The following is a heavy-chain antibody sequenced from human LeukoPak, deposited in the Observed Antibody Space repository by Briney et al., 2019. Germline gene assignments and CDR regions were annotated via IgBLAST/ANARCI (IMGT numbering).Heavy chain of an antibody. CDR1: GYTFISYA. D-gene: IGHD3-3*01. J-gene: IGHJ4*02. V-gene: IGHV1-3*01. CDR2: INAGNGDT. Sequence: ASVKVSCKASGYTFISYAIHWVRQAPGQSLEWMGWINAGNGDTKYSQKFQGRVTVTRDTSASTAYMELSSLRSEDTAVYYCVRNPLLTTIYDFWGQGTLITVSS. CDR3: VRNPLLTTIYDF.